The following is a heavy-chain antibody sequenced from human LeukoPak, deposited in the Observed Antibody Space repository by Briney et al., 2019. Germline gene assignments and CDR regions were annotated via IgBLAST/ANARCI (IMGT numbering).Heavy chain of an antibody. CDR1: GGSITTDSYY. Sequence: KASETLSLTCTVSGGSITTDSYYWGWIRQPPGKGLEWIGSFYYSGSTYYNPSLKSRVTISVDTSKNQFSLKLSSVTAADTAVYYCARERRRWDYYDSSGQTFDIWGQGTMVTVSS. V-gene: IGHV4-39*07. CDR2: FYYSGST. D-gene: IGHD3-22*01. CDR3: ARERRRWDYYDSSGQTFDI. J-gene: IGHJ3*02.